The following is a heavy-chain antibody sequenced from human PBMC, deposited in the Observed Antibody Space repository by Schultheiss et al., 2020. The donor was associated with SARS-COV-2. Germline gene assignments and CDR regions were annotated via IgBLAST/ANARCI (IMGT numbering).Heavy chain of an antibody. J-gene: IGHJ3*02. CDR1: GGSISSYY. Sequence: SETLSLTCTVSGGSISSYYWSWIRQPAGKGLEWIGRIYTSGSTNYIPSLKSRVTMSVDTSKNQFSLKLSSVTAADTAVYYCAKDTGVVTILYAFDIWGQGTMVTVSS. CDR3: AKDTGVVTILYAFDI. D-gene: IGHD5-12*01. CDR2: IYTSGST. V-gene: IGHV4-4*07.